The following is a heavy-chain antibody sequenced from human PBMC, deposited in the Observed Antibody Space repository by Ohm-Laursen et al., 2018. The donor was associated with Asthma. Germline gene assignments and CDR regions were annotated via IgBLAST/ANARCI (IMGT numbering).Heavy chain of an antibody. CDR1: GFTFSSYG. Sequence: SLRLSCAAPGFTFSSYGMHWVRQAPGKGLEWVAVIWYDGSNKYYADSVKGRFTISRDNSKNTLYLQMNSLRAEDTAVYYCARDQGPGASDYWGQGTLVTASS. D-gene: IGHD3-10*01. V-gene: IGHV3-33*01. CDR3: ARDQGPGASDY. CDR2: IWYDGSNK. J-gene: IGHJ4*02.